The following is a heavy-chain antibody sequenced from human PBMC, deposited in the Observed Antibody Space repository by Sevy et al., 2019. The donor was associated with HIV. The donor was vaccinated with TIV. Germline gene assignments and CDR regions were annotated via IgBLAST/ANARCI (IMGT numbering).Heavy chain of an antibody. CDR1: GFAFSTHA. Sequence: GGSLRLSCAASGFAFSTHAMRWVRQAPGKGLEWVAVISDEGTETFYAASVEGRFTISRDNSKNMLFLQINSLKPEDTAVYYCARDGGYSIRWYPLYWGHGTLVTVSS. CDR2: ISDEGTET. CDR3: ARDGGYSIRWYPLY. V-gene: IGHV3-30-3*01. D-gene: IGHD6-13*01. J-gene: IGHJ4*01.